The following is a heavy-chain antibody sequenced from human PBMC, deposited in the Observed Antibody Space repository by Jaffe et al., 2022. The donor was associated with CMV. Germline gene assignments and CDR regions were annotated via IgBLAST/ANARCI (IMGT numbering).Heavy chain of an antibody. CDR3: NGRGGSYGMDV. CDR2: IWYDGSNK. Sequence: QVQLVESGGGVVQPGRSLRLSCAASGFTFSSYGMHWVRQAPGKGLEWVAVIWYDGSNKYYADSVKGRFTISRDNSKNTLYLQMNSLRAEDTAVYYCNGRGGSYGMDVWGQGTTVTVSS. CDR1: GFTFSSYG. V-gene: IGHV3-33*01. J-gene: IGHJ6*02. D-gene: IGHD1-26*01.